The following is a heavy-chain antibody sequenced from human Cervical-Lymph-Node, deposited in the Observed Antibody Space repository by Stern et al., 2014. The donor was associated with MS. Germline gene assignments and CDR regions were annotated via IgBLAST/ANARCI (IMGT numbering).Heavy chain of an antibody. CDR3: ARGHDYGNYVGDY. CDR2: MSPNSGNT. V-gene: IGHV1-8*01. Sequence: VQLEESGAEVKKPGASVKVSCKASGYTLTTYDISWVRQPTPQGMEWLGWMSPNSGNTGYAQKSQGRVTMTRNTSISTAYMELSSLRSEDTAVYYCARGHDYGNYVGDYWGQGTLVTVSS. J-gene: IGHJ4*02. D-gene: IGHD4-11*01. CDR1: GYTLTTYD.